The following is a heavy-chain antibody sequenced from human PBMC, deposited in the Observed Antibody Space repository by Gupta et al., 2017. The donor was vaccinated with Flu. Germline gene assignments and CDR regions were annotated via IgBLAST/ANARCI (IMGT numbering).Heavy chain of an antibody. Sequence: QVQLQESGPGLVKPSQTLSLTCTVSGGSISSGGYYWSWIRQHPGKGLEWIGYIYYSGSTYYNPSLKSRVTISVDTSKNQFSLKLSSVTAADTAVYFCARGRGADIVVVPSAIGGPKYFHHWGQGTLVTVSS. CDR3: ARGRGADIVVVPSAIGGPKYFHH. CDR1: GGSISSGGYY. V-gene: IGHV4-31*03. D-gene: IGHD2-2*02. J-gene: IGHJ1*01. CDR2: IYYSGST.